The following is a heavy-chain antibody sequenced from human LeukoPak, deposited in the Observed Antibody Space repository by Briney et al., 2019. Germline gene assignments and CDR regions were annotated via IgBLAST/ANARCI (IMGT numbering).Heavy chain of an antibody. J-gene: IGHJ6*02. V-gene: IGHV1-18*01. D-gene: IGHD5-12*01. CDR3: AREGPQQWLRPGYYYYGMDV. CDR1: GYTFTSYG. CDR2: ISAYNGNT. Sequence: ASVKVSCKASGYTFTSYGISWVRQAPGQGLEWMGWISAYNGNTNYAQKLQGRVTMTTDTSTSTAYMELRSLRSDDTAVYYCAREGPQQWLRPGYYYYGMDVWGQGTTVTVSS.